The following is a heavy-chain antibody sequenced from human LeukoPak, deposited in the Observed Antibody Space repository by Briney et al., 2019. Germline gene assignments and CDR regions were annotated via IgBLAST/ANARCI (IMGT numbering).Heavy chain of an antibody. D-gene: IGHD3-10*01. CDR3: VKESRVVRGVIMDAFDM. Sequence: LVESGGGVVQPGRSLRLSCAASGFTFSSYGMYWVRQAPGKGLEWVAVISSDESERYYADSVKGRFTISRDNSKNTVYLQMSSLRAEDTAVYYCVKESRVVRGVIMDAFDMWGQGTMVTVSS. CDR1: GFTFSSYG. CDR2: ISSDESER. V-gene: IGHV3-30*18. J-gene: IGHJ3*02.